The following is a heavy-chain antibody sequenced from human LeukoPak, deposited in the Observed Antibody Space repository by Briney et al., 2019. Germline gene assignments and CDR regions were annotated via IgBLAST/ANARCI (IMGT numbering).Heavy chain of an antibody. D-gene: IGHD2-15*01. V-gene: IGHV3-53*01. Sequence: PGGSLRLSCAASGFTVSSNYMSWVRQAPGKGLEWVSVIYSGGSTYYADSVKGRFTISRDNSKNTLYLQMNSLRAEDTAVYYCASPPVVAATYYHDAFDIWGQGTMVTVSS. J-gene: IGHJ3*02. CDR1: GFTVSSNY. CDR3: ASPPVVAATYYHDAFDI. CDR2: IYSGGST.